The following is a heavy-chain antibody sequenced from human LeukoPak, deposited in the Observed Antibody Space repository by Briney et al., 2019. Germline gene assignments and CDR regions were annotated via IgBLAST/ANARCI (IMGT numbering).Heavy chain of an antibody. J-gene: IGHJ4*02. Sequence: GGSLRLSCAASGFTVSSNYMSWVRQAPGKGLEWVSVIYSGGSTYYADSVKGRFTTSRDNSKNTLYLQMNSLRAEDTAVYYCARKRGYSYGNFDYWGQGTLVTVSS. CDR3: ARKRGYSYGNFDY. CDR1: GFTVSSNY. CDR2: IYSGGST. V-gene: IGHV3-66*02. D-gene: IGHD5-18*01.